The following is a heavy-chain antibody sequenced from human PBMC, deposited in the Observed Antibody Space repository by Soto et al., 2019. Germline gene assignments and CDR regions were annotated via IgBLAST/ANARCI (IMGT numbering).Heavy chain of an antibody. V-gene: IGHV1-69*06. CDR1: GGTFSSYA. D-gene: IGHD3-3*01. J-gene: IGHJ4*02. CDR2: IIPIFGTA. Sequence: SVKVSCKASGGTFSSYAISWVRQAPGQGLEWMGGIIPIFGTANYAQKFQGRVTITADKSTSTAYMELSSLRSEDTAVYYCATEPAYDFSSGYYPLDYWGQGTLVTVSS. CDR3: ATEPAYDFSSGYYPLDY.